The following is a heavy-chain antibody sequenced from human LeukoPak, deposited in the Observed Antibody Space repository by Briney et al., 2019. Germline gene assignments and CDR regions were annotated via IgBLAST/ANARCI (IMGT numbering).Heavy chain of an antibody. V-gene: IGHV4-34*01. CDR3: ARGGQSMGELANP. J-gene: IGHJ5*02. D-gene: IGHD1-26*01. CDR1: GGSFSGYY. CDR2: INHSGST. Sequence: PSETLSLTCAVYGGSFSGYYWSWIRQPPGKGLEWIGEINHSGSTNYNPSLKSRVTISVDTSKNQFSLKRSSVTAADTAVYYCARGGQSMGELANPWGEGTLVTVSS.